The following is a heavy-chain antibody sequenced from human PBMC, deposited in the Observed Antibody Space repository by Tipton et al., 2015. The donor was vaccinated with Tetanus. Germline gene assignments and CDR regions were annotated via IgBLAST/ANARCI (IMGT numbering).Heavy chain of an antibody. D-gene: IGHD2-8*02. CDR2: ISYSGNT. J-gene: IGHJ4*02. CDR1: GDSFNSSSHY. V-gene: IGHV4-39*01. CDR3: ARSVGTVKGYFDY. Sequence: GLVKPSETLSLTCSVSGDSFNSSSHYWGWIRQPPGKVLEWFGGISYSGNTYYNPSLKSRVSISVDTSKKQFSLKLSSVTAADTAVYYCARSVGTVKGYFDYWGQGTLVTVSS.